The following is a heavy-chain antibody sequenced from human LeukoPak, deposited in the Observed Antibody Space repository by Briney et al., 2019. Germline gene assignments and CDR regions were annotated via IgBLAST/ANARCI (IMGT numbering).Heavy chain of an antibody. J-gene: IGHJ4*02. CDR2: ISWNSGSI. D-gene: IGHD6-19*01. CDR3: AKDPRSSGWPTYYFDY. CDR1: GFTFDDYA. Sequence: PGGSLRLSCAASGFTFDDYAMHWVRHAPGKGLEWVSGISWNSGSIGYADSVKGRFTISRDNAKNSLYLQMNSLRAEDTVLYYCAKDPRSSGWPTYYFDYWGQGTLVTVSS. V-gene: IGHV3-9*01.